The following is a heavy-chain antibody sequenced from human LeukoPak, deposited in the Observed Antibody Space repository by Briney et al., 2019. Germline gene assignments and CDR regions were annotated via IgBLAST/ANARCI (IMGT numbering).Heavy chain of an antibody. CDR3: ARQTTIDSSGWIFDS. D-gene: IGHD6-19*01. Sequence: KPSETLSLTCTVSGGSISSSSYFWGWIRQPPGKGLEWIGTISYSGSTYYNPSLKSRVTTSVDTSKNQFSLKLTSVTAADTAVYYCARQTTIDSSGWIFDSWGQGTLVTVSS. J-gene: IGHJ4*02. CDR2: ISYSGST. V-gene: IGHV4-39*01. CDR1: GGSISSSSYF.